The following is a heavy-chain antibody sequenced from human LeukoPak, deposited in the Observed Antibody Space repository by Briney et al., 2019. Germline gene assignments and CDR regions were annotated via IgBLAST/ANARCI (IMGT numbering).Heavy chain of an antibody. CDR1: GFTFSSYS. CDR3: AREHGTMVRFSDAFDI. J-gene: IGHJ3*02. D-gene: IGHD3-10*01. Sequence: GGSLRLSCAASGFTFSSYSMNWVRQAPGKGLEWVSSISSSSSYIYYADSVKGRFTISRDNAKNSLYLQMNSLRAEDTAVYYCAREHGTMVRFSDAFDIWGQGTMVTVSS. CDR2: ISSSSSYI. V-gene: IGHV3-21*04.